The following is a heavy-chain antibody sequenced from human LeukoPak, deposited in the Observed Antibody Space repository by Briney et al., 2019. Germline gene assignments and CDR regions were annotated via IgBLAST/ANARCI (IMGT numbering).Heavy chain of an antibody. J-gene: IGHJ4*02. CDR1: GFTFDDYA. D-gene: IGHD3-22*01. Sequence: PGGSLRLSCAASGFTFDDYAMHWVRQAPGKGLEWVSGISWNSGSIGYADSVKGRFTISRDNAKNSLYLQMNSLRAEDTALYYCAKGVNSYYDSSGSDYWGQGTLVTVSS. V-gene: IGHV3-9*01. CDR2: ISWNSGSI. CDR3: AKGVNSYYDSSGSDY.